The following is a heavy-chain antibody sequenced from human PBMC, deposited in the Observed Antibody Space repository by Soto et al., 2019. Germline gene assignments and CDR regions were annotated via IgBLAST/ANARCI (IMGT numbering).Heavy chain of an antibody. D-gene: IGHD5-12*01. Sequence: QVQLQEAGPGLVKPSQTLSLTCTVSGASINSGGYYWSWIRQLPGKGLEWIGNIYFSGSTYYNPSLESRLIISLDTSQNQFSLKLSSVTAADTAVYYCAREDTVAGYNWFDPWGQGTLVTVSS. J-gene: IGHJ5*02. CDR1: GASINSGGYY. CDR2: IYFSGST. CDR3: AREDTVAGYNWFDP. V-gene: IGHV4-31*03.